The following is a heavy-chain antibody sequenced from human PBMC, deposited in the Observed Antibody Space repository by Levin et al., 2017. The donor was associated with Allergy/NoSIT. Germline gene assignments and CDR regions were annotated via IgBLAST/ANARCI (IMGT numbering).Heavy chain of an antibody. J-gene: IGHJ4*02. Sequence: SQTLSLTCAVYGGSFSGYYWSWIRQPPGKGLEWIGEINHSGSTNYNPSLKSRVTISVDTSKNQFSLKLSSVTAADTAVYYCALRAVTTSFDYWGQGTLVTVSS. CDR1: GGSFSGYY. V-gene: IGHV4-34*01. CDR2: INHSGST. D-gene: IGHD4-17*01. CDR3: ALRAVTTSFDY.